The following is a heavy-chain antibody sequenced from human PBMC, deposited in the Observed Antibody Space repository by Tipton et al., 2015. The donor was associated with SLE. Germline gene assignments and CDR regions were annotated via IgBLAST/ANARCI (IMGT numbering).Heavy chain of an antibody. Sequence: TLSLTCTVSGGSSSRYYWSWIRQAPGKGLEWIGYIHTSGSTNYNPSLKSRVIISLDTSKNQFSLKLSSVTAADTAVYYCARTGITIFGVVIPSWFDPWGQGTLVTVSS. J-gene: IGHJ5*02. CDR2: IHTSGST. D-gene: IGHD3-3*01. CDR1: GGSSSRYY. CDR3: ARTGITIFGVVIPSWFDP. V-gene: IGHV4-4*09.